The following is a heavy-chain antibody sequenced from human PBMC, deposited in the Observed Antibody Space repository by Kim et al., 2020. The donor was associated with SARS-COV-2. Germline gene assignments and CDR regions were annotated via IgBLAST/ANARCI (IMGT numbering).Heavy chain of an antibody. V-gene: IGHV1-3*01. D-gene: IGHD1-26*01. Sequence: KSPGRGTITRDTSASTAYLELSSLRSEDSAVYYCARWYSGGYFVVGFDYWGQGTLVTVSS. J-gene: IGHJ4*02. CDR3: ARWYSGGYFVVGFDY.